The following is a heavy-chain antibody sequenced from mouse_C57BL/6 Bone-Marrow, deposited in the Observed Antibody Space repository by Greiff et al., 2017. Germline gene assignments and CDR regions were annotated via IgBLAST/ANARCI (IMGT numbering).Heavy chain of an antibody. CDR3: ARRSPLYYGSSEYAMDY. D-gene: IGHD1-1*01. Sequence: QVQLKESGPGLVAPSQSLSITCTVSGFSLTSYAISWVRQPPGKGLEWLGVIWTGGGTNYNSALKSRLSISKDNSKSQVFLKMNSLQTDDTARYYCARRSPLYYGSSEYAMDYWGQGTSVTVSS. V-gene: IGHV2-9-1*01. CDR2: IWTGGGT. CDR1: GFSLTSYA. J-gene: IGHJ4*01.